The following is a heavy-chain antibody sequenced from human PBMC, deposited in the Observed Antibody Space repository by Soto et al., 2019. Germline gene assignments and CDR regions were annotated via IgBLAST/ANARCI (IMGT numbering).Heavy chain of an antibody. J-gene: IGHJ4*02. CDR2: IKQDGSEK. CDR3: ARDGYSSSWDPFDY. V-gene: IGHV3-7*01. Sequence: GGSLRLSCAASGFTFSSYWMSWVRQAPGKGLEWVANIKQDGSEKYYVDSVKGRFTISRDNAKNSPYLQMNSLRAEDTAVYYCARDGYSSSWDPFDYWGQGTLVTVSS. CDR1: GFTFSSYW. D-gene: IGHD6-13*01.